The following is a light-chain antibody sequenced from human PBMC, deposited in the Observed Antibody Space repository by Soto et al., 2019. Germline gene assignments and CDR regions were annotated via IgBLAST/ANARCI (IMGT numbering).Light chain of an antibody. J-gene: IGLJ1*01. V-gene: IGLV2-8*01. CDR3: SSYAVSNNLKV. CDR2: EVS. Sequence: QSALTQPPSVSGSPGQSVTISCTGTSSDVGGYNYVSWYQQHPGKAPKLMIYEVSKRPSGVPDRFSGSKSGNTASLTVSGLQAEDEADYYCSSYAVSNNLKVFGTGTKVTVL. CDR1: SSDVGGYNY.